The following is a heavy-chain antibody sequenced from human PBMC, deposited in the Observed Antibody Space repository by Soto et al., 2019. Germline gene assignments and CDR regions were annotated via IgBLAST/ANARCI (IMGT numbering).Heavy chain of an antibody. D-gene: IGHD2-2*01. CDR2: IYSGGST. CDR3: ARDGTQGYCSSTSCYSSGMDV. V-gene: IGHV3-53*01. J-gene: IGHJ6*02. CDR1: GFTVSSNY. Sequence: GGSLRLSCAASGFTVSSNYMSWVRQAPWKGLEWVSVIYSGGSTYYADSVKGRFTISRDNSKNTLYLQMNSLRAEDTAVYYCARDGTQGYCSSTSCYSSGMDVWGQGTTVTVSS.